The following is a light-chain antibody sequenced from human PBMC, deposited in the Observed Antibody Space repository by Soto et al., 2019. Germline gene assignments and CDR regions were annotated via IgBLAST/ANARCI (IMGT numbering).Light chain of an antibody. CDR1: QNINNY. Sequence: DIQMTQSPSSLSASVGDRVTITCRASQNINNYLNWYQQKPGKAPEVLISAASTLESGVPSRFSGSGAGTDFTLTISSLQPEDFATYFCQQSYSPPVYSFGQGTKREI. J-gene: IGKJ2*03. CDR2: AAS. CDR3: QQSYSPPVYS. V-gene: IGKV1-39*01.